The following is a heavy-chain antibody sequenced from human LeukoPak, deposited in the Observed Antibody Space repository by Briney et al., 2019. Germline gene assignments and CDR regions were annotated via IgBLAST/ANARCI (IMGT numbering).Heavy chain of an antibody. J-gene: IGHJ1*01. Sequence: PGGSLRLSCAASGFIFSSYAMHWVRQAPGKGLEWVAVISYDGSDKTYADSVKGRFTISRANSKNTLYVQMNSLRAEDAALYYCARDVVRGPDDGYFQHWGQGTLVTVSS. V-gene: IGHV3-30-3*01. CDR1: GFIFSSYA. CDR3: ARDVVRGPDDGYFQH. D-gene: IGHD3-10*02. CDR2: ISYDGSDK.